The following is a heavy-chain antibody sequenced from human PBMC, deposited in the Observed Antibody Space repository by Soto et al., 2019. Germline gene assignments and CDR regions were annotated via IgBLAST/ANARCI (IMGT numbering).Heavy chain of an antibody. CDR1: GFVFRNFW. D-gene: IGHD6-19*01. CDR2: IKQDGSEK. V-gene: IGHV3-7*05. CDR3: ASPLYSSGWHYAKDV. J-gene: IGHJ6*02. Sequence: EERLVESGGGLVQPGGSLRLSCAGSGFVFRNFWMSWVRQAPGKGLEWVANIKQDGSEKYYVDSVKGRFTVSRDNAKSLLNLQMNSLRADDTAVYYCASPLYSSGWHYAKDVWGQGTTVTVSS.